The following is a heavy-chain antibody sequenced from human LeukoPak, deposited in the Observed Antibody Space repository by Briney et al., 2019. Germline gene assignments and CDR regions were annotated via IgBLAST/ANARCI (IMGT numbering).Heavy chain of an antibody. Sequence: PGGSLRLSCAASGFTFGSYGMHWVRQAPGKGLEWVSYISSSGSTIYYADSVKGRFTISRDNAKNSLYLQMNSLRAEDTAVYYCARGSAASGYYDSRGRYGYFDYWGQGTLVTVSS. CDR1: GFTFGSYG. J-gene: IGHJ4*02. D-gene: IGHD3-22*01. V-gene: IGHV3-48*04. CDR2: ISSSGSTI. CDR3: ARGSAASGYYDSRGRYGYFDY.